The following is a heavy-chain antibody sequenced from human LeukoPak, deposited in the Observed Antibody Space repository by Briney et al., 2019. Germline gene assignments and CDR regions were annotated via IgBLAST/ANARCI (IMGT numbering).Heavy chain of an antibody. D-gene: IGHD6-13*01. J-gene: IGHJ6*03. CDR1: GFAFSSYW. Sequence: GGSLRLSCAASGFAFSSYWMHWVRQAPGKGLVWVSRINSDGSRTSYADSVKGRFTISRDNAKNALYLQMNSLRAEGTAVYYCARDGQQLVHPYYMDVWGKGTTVTVSS. CDR2: INSDGSRT. CDR3: ARDGQQLVHPYYMDV. V-gene: IGHV3-74*01.